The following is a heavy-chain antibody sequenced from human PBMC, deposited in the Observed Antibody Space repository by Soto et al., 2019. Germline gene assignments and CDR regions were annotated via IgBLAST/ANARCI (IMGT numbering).Heavy chain of an antibody. V-gene: IGHV1-2*02. D-gene: IGHD3-16*01. Sequence: GASVKVSCKTSGYNFIAYYVHWLRQAPGQGLEWMGYVSPNNGATIYAQKFQGRVTLTRDTSISTAYMDLTRLTSDDTAIYYCARIEGSASLAGDWGQGTQVTVSS. CDR1: GYNFIAYY. J-gene: IGHJ4*02. CDR3: ARIEGSASLAGD. CDR2: VSPNNGAT.